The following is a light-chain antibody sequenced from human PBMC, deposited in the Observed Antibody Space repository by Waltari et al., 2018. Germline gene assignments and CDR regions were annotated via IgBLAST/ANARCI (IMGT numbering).Light chain of an antibody. J-gene: IGKJ1*01. CDR1: ETVNSD. Sequence: IQMTQSPSSLSASIGTRVIIPCRASETVNSDLNWFQQKAGKAPSLLIYGATTLESGVPSRFSGSGSGTEFTLTISSLQPEDFATYSCQQSYSNPPWTFGQGTKVEVK. CDR3: QQSYSNPPWT. CDR2: GAT. V-gene: IGKV1-39*01.